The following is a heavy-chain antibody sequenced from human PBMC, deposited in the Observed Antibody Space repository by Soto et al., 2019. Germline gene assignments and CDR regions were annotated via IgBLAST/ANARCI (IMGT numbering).Heavy chain of an antibody. CDR2: FYSSGSI. CDR3: TRMYSSGSGWFHP. CDR1: GYSITSGGYY. J-gene: IGHJ5*02. Sequence: PSETLSLTCFVSGYSITSGGYYWSWIRHHPGKGLEWIGSFYSSGSIIYNPSLRSRVSISGDTSSNQFSMSLTSVTAADTDRYYCTRMYSSGSGWFHPWGQGTRFTV. V-gene: IGHV4-31*03. D-gene: IGHD6-19*01.